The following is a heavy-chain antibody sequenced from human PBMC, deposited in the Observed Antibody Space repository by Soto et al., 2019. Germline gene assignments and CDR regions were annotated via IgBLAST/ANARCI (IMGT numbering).Heavy chain of an antibody. Sequence: GGSLRLSCTGSGFTFRDHGLSWVRQAPGKGLEWLGFIRSNRFGATTEIAASVKGRFTISRVNSNNTLYLQLTSLKPEDTAVFYCVRGSISAALRPSSFWYWGHGTLVTVSS. CDR3: VRGSISAALRPSSFWY. J-gene: IGHJ4*01. V-gene: IGHV3-49*04. CDR2: IRSNRFGATT. CDR1: GFTFRDHG. D-gene: IGHD2-2*01.